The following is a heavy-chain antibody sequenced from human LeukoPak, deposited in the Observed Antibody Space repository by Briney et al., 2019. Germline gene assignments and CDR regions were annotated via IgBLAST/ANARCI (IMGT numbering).Heavy chain of an antibody. Sequence: PGGSLRLSCAASGSTFSRYAMSWVRQAPGKGLEWVSAISGSGGSTYYADSVKGRFTISRDNSENTLFLQMNSLRAEDTAVYHCARGKGRGYNHTHLDYWGQGTLVTVSS. CDR2: ISGSGGST. J-gene: IGHJ4*02. V-gene: IGHV3-23*01. D-gene: IGHD5-18*01. CDR3: ARGKGRGYNHTHLDY. CDR1: GSTFSRYA.